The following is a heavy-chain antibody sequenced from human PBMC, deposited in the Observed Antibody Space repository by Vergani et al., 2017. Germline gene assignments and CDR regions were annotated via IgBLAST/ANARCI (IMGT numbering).Heavy chain of an antibody. J-gene: IGHJ6*03. CDR2: ISWNSGRI. Sequence: EVQLVESGGGLVQPGRSLRLSCADSGFTFDDYAMHWVRQAPGKGLEWVSGISWNSGRIGYADSVKGRFTISRDNAKNSLYLQMNSLRAEYPALYYCAKVASLRSYYYYYYMDVWGKGTTVTVSS. CDR1: GFTFDDYA. V-gene: IGHV3-9*01. CDR3: AKVASLRSYYYYYYMDV. D-gene: IGHD2-21*01.